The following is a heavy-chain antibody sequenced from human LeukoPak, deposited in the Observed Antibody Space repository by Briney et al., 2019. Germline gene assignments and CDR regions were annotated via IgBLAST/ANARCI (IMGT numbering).Heavy chain of an antibody. D-gene: IGHD2-21*01. J-gene: IGHJ3*02. V-gene: IGHV5-51*01. CDR1: GYSFTSYW. CDR2: IYPGDSDT. CDR3: VRHRPGYCGGDCYHDAFDI. Sequence: GESLKISCKGSGYSFTSYWIGWVRQMPGKGLEWMGIIYPGDSDTRYSPSFQGQVTISADKSISTAYLQWSSLKSSDTAMYYCVRHRPGYCGGDCYHDAFDIWGQGTMVTVSS.